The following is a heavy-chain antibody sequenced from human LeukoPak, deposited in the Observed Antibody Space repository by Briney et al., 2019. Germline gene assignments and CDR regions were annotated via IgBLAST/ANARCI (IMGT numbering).Heavy chain of an antibody. CDR2: IIPIFGTA. Sequence: SVKVSCKSSGCTFSSYAISWVRQAPGQGLEWMGRIIPIFGTANYAQKFQGRVTITTDESTSTAYMELSSLRSEDTAVYYCAREYSSSYFGDYWGQGTLVTVSS. CDR3: AREYSSSYFGDY. J-gene: IGHJ4*02. D-gene: IGHD6-6*01. V-gene: IGHV1-69*05. CDR1: GCTFSSYA.